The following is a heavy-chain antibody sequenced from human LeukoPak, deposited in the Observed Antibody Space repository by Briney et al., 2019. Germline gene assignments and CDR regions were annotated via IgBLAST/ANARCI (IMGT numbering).Heavy chain of an antibody. CDR2: ISYSGSLT. V-gene: IGHV3-48*02. J-gene: IGHJ6*02. D-gene: IGHD3-10*01. CDR3: AKVIRGGYGMDV. Sequence: GGSLRLSCAASGFTFSSVGMNWVRQAPGKGLEWVSYISYSGSLTDHADSVKGRFTISRDNAKNSLYLQLNSLRDEDTAVYFCAKVIRGGYGMDVWGQGTTVTVSS. CDR1: GFTFSSVG.